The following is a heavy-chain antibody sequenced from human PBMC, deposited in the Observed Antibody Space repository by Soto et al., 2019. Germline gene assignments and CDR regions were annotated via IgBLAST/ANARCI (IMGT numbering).Heavy chain of an antibody. J-gene: IGHJ4*02. CDR3: ARATPAGSADF. CDR2: ISYSGSS. Sequence: SETLSLTCPVSGGSNIRDGYYWSWIRQHPGKGLEWIAYISYSGSSYSNPSLKSRVTISADTSKNQFSLRLTSVTAADTAVYFCARATPAGSADFWSQGTLVTVYS. CDR1: GGSNIRDGYY. V-gene: IGHV4-31*03. D-gene: IGHD2-2*01.